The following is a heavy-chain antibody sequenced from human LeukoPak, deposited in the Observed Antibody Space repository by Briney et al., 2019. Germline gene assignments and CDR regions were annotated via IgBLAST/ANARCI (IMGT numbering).Heavy chain of an antibody. D-gene: IGHD6-19*01. V-gene: IGHV3-11*01. J-gene: IGHJ4*02. Sequence: PGGSLRLSCAASGFTFSDYYMSWIRQAPGKGVEWVSYISSSGSTIYYADSVKGRFTISRDNAKNSLYLQMNRLRAEDTAVYYCARRGGPNSSGWYFDYWGQGTLVPSPQ. CDR3: ARRGGPNSSGWYFDY. CDR1: GFTFSDYY. CDR2: ISSSGSTI.